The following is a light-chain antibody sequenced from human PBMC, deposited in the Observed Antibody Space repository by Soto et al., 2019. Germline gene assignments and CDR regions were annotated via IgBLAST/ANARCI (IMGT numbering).Light chain of an antibody. CDR3: QQSYSIPT. J-gene: IGKJ5*01. V-gene: IGKV4-1*01. CDR2: WAS. CDR1: QSVLYSADNKNY. Sequence: DIVMTQSPDSLAVSLGERATINCKSSQSVLYSADNKNYLTWYQQKPGQPPKLLIYWASTRESGVPDRFSGSGSGTDFTLTISSLQPEDFATYYCQQSYSIPTFGQGTRLEIK.